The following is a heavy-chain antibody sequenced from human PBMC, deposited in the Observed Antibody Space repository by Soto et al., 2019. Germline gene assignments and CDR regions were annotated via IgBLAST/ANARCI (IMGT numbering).Heavy chain of an antibody. D-gene: IGHD4-4*01. CDR2: LSYDVRNK. CDR1: GFTFSDYS. V-gene: IGHV3-30*03. Sequence: GSLRLSCGGSGFTFSDYSMHWVRQAPGKGLEWVAVLSYDVRNKFYVDSVKGRFTISRDNSKNTLFLQMNSLRAEDTAVYYCARPLWRDDYNWGYFDLWGRGTLVTVSS. CDR3: ARPLWRDDYNWGYFDL. J-gene: IGHJ2*01.